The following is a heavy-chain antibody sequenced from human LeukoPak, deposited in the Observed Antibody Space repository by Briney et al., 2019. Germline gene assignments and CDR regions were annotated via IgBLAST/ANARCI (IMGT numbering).Heavy chain of an antibody. J-gene: IGHJ4*02. CDR2: IYYSGST. CDR1: GGSISSYY. Sequence: SETLSLACTVSGGSISSYYWSWIRQPPGKGLEWIGYIYYSGSTNYNPSLKSRVTISVDTSKNQFSLKLSSVTAADTAVYYCARGGGSRITIFGVVINDFDYWGQGTLVTVSS. D-gene: IGHD3-3*01. CDR3: ARGGGSRITIFGVVINDFDY. V-gene: IGHV4-59*01.